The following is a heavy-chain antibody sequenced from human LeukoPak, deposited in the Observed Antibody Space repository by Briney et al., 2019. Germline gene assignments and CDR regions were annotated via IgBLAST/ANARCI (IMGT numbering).Heavy chain of an antibody. D-gene: IGHD3-9*01. Sequence: SETLSLTCAVYGGSFSGYYWSWIRQPPGKGLEWVGYIYYSGSTYYNPSLKSRVTISVDTSKNQFSLKLSSVTAADTAVYYCARGKKEYDILTGSIGYYFDYWGQGTLVTVSS. J-gene: IGHJ4*02. CDR3: ARGKKEYDILTGSIGYYFDY. CDR1: GGSFSGYY. CDR2: IYYSGST. V-gene: IGHV4-34*09.